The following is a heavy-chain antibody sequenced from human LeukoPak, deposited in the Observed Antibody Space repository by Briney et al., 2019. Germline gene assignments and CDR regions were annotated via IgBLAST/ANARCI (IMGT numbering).Heavy chain of an antibody. CDR1: GITFNSHA. V-gene: IGHV3-30-3*01. J-gene: IGHJ5*02. D-gene: IGHD4-17*01. CDR2: LSYDGSTA. Sequence: GGSLRLSCAASGITFNSHAMHWVRQAPGKGLEWLAVLSYDGSTAYYADSVKGRFIISRDNSKNTLYLQMNSLRAEDTAVYYCARDYNDYAVHWFDPWGQGTLVTVSS. CDR3: ARDYNDYAVHWFDP.